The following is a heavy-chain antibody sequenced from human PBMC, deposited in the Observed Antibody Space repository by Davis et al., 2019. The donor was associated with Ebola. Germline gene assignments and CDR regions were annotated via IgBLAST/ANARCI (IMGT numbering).Heavy chain of an antibody. CDR2: INPSGGST. V-gene: IGHV1-46*01. D-gene: IGHD3-9*01. CDR3: ATPGVLRYFAPDLQFDY. CDR1: GYTFTSYY. J-gene: IGHJ4*02. Sequence: ASVKVSCKASGYTFTSYYMHWVRQAPGQGLEWMGIINPSGGSTSYAQKFQGRVTMTRDTSTSTVYMELSSLRSEDTAVYYCATPGVLRYFAPDLQFDYWGQGTLVTVSS.